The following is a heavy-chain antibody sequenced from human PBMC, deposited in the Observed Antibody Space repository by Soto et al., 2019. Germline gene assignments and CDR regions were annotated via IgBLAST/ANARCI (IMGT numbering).Heavy chain of an antibody. V-gene: IGHV3-23*01. D-gene: IGHD3-22*01. CDR3: AKVWTPRIAPSVPKWFPH. J-gene: IGHJ4*02. CDR2: ISGSGCST. Sequence: GGSLILCCAASGFTFSSYAMSWLRQSLGKGLKCVSAISGSGCSTYYADSVNGRFTISRVNSENTLYLPMNILRADDTAVYYCAKVWTPRIAPSVPKWFPHWGQETLGTVP. CDR1: GFTFSSYA.